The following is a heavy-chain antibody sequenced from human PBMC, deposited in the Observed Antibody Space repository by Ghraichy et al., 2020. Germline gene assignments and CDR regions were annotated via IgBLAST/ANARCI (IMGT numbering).Heavy chain of an antibody. V-gene: IGHV3-23*01. J-gene: IGHJ5*02. CDR1: GFTFSSYA. CDR2: ISGSGGST. D-gene: IGHD2-2*01. Sequence: GGSLRLSCAASGFTFSSYAMSWVRQAPGKGLEWVSAISGSGGSTYYADSVKGRFTISRDNSKNTLYLQMNSLRAEDTAVYYCAKSHCSSTSCYAPGFWFDPWGQGTLVTVSS. CDR3: AKSHCSSTSCYAPGFWFDP.